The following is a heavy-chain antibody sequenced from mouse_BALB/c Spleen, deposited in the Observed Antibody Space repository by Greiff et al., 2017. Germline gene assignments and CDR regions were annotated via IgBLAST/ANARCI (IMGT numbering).Heavy chain of an antibody. Sequence: VKLVESGAELARPGASVKMSCKASGYTFTSYTMHWVKQRPGQGLEWIGYINPSSGYTNYNQKFKDKATLTADKSSSTAYMQLSSLTSEDSAVYYCARSGTTGRDYWGQGTTLTVSS. D-gene: IGHD4-1*01. CDR2: INPSSGYT. J-gene: IGHJ2*01. CDR3: ARSGTTGRDY. CDR1: GYTFTSYT. V-gene: IGHV1-4*01.